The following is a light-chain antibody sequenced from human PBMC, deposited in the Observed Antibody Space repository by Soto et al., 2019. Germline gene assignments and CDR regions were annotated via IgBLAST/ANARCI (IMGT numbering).Light chain of an antibody. Sequence: QSVLTQSPSVSGAPRQSVNISCSGNNSNIGSNAVHWYQQLPGKAPKLLMYANDMLPSGVSDRFSGSKSGTSASLAISGLQSEDEGDYYCATWDDRLTAWVFGGGTQLTVL. J-gene: IGLJ3*02. CDR2: AND. CDR1: NSNIGSNA. CDR3: ATWDDRLTAWV. V-gene: IGLV1-36*01.